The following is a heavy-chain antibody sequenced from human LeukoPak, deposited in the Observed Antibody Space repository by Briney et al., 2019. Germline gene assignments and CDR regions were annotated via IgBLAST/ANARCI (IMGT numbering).Heavy chain of an antibody. Sequence: KPSETLSLTCTVSGGSISSSSYYWGWIRQPPGKGLEWIGSIYYSGDTYYNPSLKSRVTISVDTSKSHFSLKLRSVMAADTAVYYCARHGNVVVLPAAKGFDYWGQGTQVTVSS. CDR2: IYYSGDT. D-gene: IGHD2-2*01. CDR1: GGSISSSSYY. J-gene: IGHJ4*02. CDR3: ARHGNVVVLPAAKGFDY. V-gene: IGHV4-39*01.